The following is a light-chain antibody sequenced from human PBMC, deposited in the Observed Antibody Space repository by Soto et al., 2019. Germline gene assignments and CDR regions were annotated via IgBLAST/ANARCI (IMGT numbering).Light chain of an antibody. Sequence: EIVMTQSPATLSVSPGERATLSCRASESVRNKLAWYQQKPGQAPRLLIYGASTRATGIPARFSGSGSGTEFTLTISSLQSEDFAVYYCHQYNDWLRTFGQGTKVEIK. CDR1: ESVRNK. J-gene: IGKJ1*01. CDR3: HQYNDWLRT. V-gene: IGKV3-15*01. CDR2: GAS.